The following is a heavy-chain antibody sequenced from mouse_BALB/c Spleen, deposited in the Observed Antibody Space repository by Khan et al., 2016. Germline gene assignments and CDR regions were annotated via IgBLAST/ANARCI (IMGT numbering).Heavy chain of an antibody. D-gene: IGHD2-4*01. V-gene: IGHV3-2*02. CDR2: ISYSGST. CDR1: GYSITSDYA. Sequence: VQLQQSGPGLVKPSQSLSLTCTVTGYSITSDYAWNWIRQFPGNQLEWRGYISYSGSTSYNPSLQSRTSITPDTSKNQFFLQLNSVTTEDTATYYCARDTMITFYYAMDCWGQGTSVTVSS. J-gene: IGHJ4*01. CDR3: ARDTMITFYYAMDC.